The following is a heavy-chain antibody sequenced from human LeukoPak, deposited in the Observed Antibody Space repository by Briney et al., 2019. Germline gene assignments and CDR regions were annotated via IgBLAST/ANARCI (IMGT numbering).Heavy chain of an antibody. CDR3: TTDSYGSGSYSYY. CDR1: GFTFSNAW. CDR2: IKSKTDGRTT. Sequence: GGSLRLSCAASGFTFSNAWMSWVRQAPGKGLEWVGRIKSKTDGRTTDYAAPVKGRFTISRDDSKNTLYLQMNSLKTEDTAVYYCTTDSYGSGSYSYYWGQGTLVTVSS. D-gene: IGHD3-10*01. J-gene: IGHJ4*02. V-gene: IGHV3-15*01.